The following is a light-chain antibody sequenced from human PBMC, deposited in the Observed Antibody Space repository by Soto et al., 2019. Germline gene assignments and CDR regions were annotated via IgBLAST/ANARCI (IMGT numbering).Light chain of an antibody. CDR2: GAS. CDR3: QQYNDRPPLT. V-gene: IGKV3-20*01. J-gene: IGKJ4*01. CDR1: QIISSTY. Sequence: DIVLTQSPGTLSLSPGERATLSCRASQIISSTYLGWYQQKPGQAPRLLIYGASSRATGIPDRFSGSGSGTEFTLTISSLKAEDFAVYYCQQYNDRPPLTFGGGTKVEI.